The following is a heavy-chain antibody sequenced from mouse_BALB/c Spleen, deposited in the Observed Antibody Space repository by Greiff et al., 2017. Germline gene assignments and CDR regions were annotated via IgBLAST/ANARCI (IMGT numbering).Heavy chain of an antibody. CDR1: GFTFSSYG. Sequence: DVMLVESGGGLVQPGGSLKLSCAASGFTFSSYGMSWVRQTPDKRLELVATINSNGGSTYYPDSVKGRFTISRDNAKNTLYLQMSSLKSEDTAMYYCARETPLGSSGYGFAYWGQGTLVTVSA. V-gene: IGHV5-6-3*01. CDR2: INSNGGST. D-gene: IGHD3-1*01. CDR3: ARETPLGSSGYGFAY. J-gene: IGHJ3*01.